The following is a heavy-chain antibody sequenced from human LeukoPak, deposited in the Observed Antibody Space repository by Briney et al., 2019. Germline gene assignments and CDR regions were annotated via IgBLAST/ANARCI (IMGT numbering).Heavy chain of an antibody. D-gene: IGHD6-13*01. V-gene: IGHV4-39*07. CDR1: GGSISSGSYY. CDR2: IYYSGST. CDR3: ARVYSSSWYYDYYYYYMDV. Sequence: SETLSLTCTVSGGSISSGSYYWGWIRQPPGKGLEWIGSIYYSGSTYYNPSLKSRVTISVDTSKNQFSLKLSSVTAADTAVYYCARVYSSSWYYDYYYYYMDVWGKGTTVTVSS. J-gene: IGHJ6*03.